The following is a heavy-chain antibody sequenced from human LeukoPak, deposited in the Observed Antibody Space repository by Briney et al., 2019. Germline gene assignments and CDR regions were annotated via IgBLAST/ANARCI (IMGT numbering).Heavy chain of an antibody. CDR1: GGSISSYY. V-gene: IGHV4-59*08. CDR3: ARHWASAAPGFYYYYMDV. Sequence: SETLSLTCTVSGGSISSYYWSWIRQPAGKGLEWIGYIYYSGTTNYNPSLKTRVTMLLDTSKNQFSLKLSSVTAADTAVYYCARHWASAAPGFYYYYMDVWGKGPTVTVSS. D-gene: IGHD6-13*01. J-gene: IGHJ6*03. CDR2: IYYSGTT.